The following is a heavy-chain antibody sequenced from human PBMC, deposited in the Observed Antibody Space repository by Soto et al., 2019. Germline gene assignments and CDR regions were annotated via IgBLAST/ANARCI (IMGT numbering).Heavy chain of an antibody. V-gene: IGHV3-23*01. J-gene: IGHJ4*02. CDR1: GFIFRNFA. Sequence: GGSLRLSCAASGFIFRNFAMSWVRQAPGKGLEWVSATRATGGQTFYADSVKGRFTISRDNSKNMLYLQINSLRDEDTALYFCAQDRGWGVVSPSHDYWGQGTLVTVSS. CDR2: TRATGGQT. CDR3: AQDRGWGVVSPSHDY. D-gene: IGHD2-21*01.